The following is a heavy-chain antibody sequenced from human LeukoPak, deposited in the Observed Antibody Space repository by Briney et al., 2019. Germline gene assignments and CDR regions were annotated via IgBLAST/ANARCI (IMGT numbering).Heavy chain of an antibody. J-gene: IGHJ4*02. CDR1: GLTFSDYR. CDR3: VRDRGVKYYFDY. V-gene: IGHV3-23*01. D-gene: IGHD2-15*01. Sequence: PGGSLRLSCAVSGLTFSDYRMIWVRQAPEKRLEWVAVTAGADDVIQYADSVKGRFTISTDNSKNTVYLQMNSLRAEDTAVYYCVRDRGVKYYFDYWGQGTLVTVSS. CDR2: TAGADDVI.